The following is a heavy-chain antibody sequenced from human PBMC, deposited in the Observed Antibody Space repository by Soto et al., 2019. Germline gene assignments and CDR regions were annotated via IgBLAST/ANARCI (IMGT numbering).Heavy chain of an antibody. CDR3: ARDLTPLGSSSWYPPAEYFQH. CDR2: IIANIGIT. V-gene: IGHV1-18*01. J-gene: IGHJ1*01. D-gene: IGHD6-13*01. Sequence: ASVKVSCKASGGTFSSYTISWVRQAPGQVLEWMGWIIANIGITNYAQKLQGRVTMTTDTSTSTAYMELRSLRSDDTAVYYCARDLTPLGSSSWYPPAEYFQHWGQGTLVTVSS. CDR1: GGTFSSYT.